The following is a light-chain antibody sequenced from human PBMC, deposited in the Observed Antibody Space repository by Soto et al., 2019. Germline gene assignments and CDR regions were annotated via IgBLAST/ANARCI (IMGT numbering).Light chain of an antibody. Sequence: DIQMTQSPSSLSASVGDRVAITCRASQDIKDYLAWYQQKPGGVPKLLISAASTLQSGVPSRFSGSGSGTYFTLSISSLQPEDVATYYCQRYDSAPPSTFGQGTKVEIE. V-gene: IGKV1-27*01. CDR3: QRYDSAPPST. CDR1: QDIKDY. J-gene: IGKJ1*01. CDR2: AAS.